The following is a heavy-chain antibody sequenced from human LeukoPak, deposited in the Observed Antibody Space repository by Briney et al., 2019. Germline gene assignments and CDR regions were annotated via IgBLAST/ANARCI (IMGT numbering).Heavy chain of an antibody. CDR2: IYYSGST. CDR1: GGSISSGGYS. J-gene: IGHJ3*02. V-gene: IGHV4-31*03. Sequence: SETLSLTCTVSGGSISSGGYSWSWIRQHPGKGLEWIGYIYYSGSTYYNPSLKSRVTISVDTSKNQFSLKLSSVTAADTAVYYCARDTHSSGYDDAFDIWGQGTMVTVSS. D-gene: IGHD3-22*01. CDR3: ARDTHSSGYDDAFDI.